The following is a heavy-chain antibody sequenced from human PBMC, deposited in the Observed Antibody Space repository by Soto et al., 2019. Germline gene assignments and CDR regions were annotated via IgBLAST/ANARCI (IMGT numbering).Heavy chain of an antibody. D-gene: IGHD3-22*01. CDR1: GGSFSSGSYY. Sequence: LSLTCTVSGGSFSSGSYYWSWIRQSPGKGLEWIGYIYYSGSTNYNPSLKSRLTISVDTSKNQFSLKLSSVTAADTAVYYCARMYYYDSSGPFDYWGQGTLVTVSS. J-gene: IGHJ4*02. CDR2: IYYSGST. V-gene: IGHV4-61*01. CDR3: ARMYYYDSSGPFDY.